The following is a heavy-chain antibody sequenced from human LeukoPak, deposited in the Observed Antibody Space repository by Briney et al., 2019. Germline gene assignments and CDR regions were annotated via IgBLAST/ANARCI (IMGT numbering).Heavy chain of an antibody. Sequence: GGSLRLSCAVSGFTVSSNYMSWVRQAPGKGLEWVSVIYSDGSTYSADSVKGRFTISRDNSKNTLYLQINSLRAEDTAVYHCARVQGQLGYYYGMDVWGQGTTVTVSS. D-gene: IGHD6-13*01. J-gene: IGHJ6*02. V-gene: IGHV3-53*01. CDR3: ARVQGQLGYYYGMDV. CDR1: GFTVSSNY. CDR2: IYSDGST.